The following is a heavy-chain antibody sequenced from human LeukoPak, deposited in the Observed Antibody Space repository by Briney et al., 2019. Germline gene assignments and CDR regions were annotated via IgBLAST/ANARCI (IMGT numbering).Heavy chain of an antibody. D-gene: IGHD3-3*01. CDR1: GTSFSNDY. CDR2: IYHNGRT. Sequence: SETLSLTCTVSGTSFSNDYWSWVRQAPGKGLEWIGYIYHNGRTSYSPSLKSRIAMSIDTSQKKFSLNVIAVTAADTAVYYCARASEGIGYFDTWGRGSLVTVSS. CDR3: ARASEGIGYFDT. V-gene: IGHV4-59*01. J-gene: IGHJ4*02.